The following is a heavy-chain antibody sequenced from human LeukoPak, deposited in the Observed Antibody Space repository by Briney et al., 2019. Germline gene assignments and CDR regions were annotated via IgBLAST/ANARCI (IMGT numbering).Heavy chain of an antibody. V-gene: IGHV3-23*01. Sequence: PGGSLRLSCAASGFTFSTYAMTWVRQAPGKGLEWVSLISGTGGNTYHADSVKGRFTISRDSSKNTLFLQMNRLRPEDAAVYYCAKAPVTTCRGAYCYPFDYWGQGTLVTVSS. CDR3: AKAPVTTCRGAYCYPFDY. D-gene: IGHD2-21*01. CDR1: GFTFSTYA. CDR2: ISGTGGNT. J-gene: IGHJ4*02.